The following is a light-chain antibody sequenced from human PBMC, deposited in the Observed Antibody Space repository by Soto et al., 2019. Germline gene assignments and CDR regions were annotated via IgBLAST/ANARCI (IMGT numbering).Light chain of an antibody. CDR3: SSYTRSSTLYV. CDR2: EVS. V-gene: IGLV2-14*01. CDR1: SSDVGAYKY. Sequence: QSALTQPASVSGSPGQSVTISCTGTSSDVGAYKYVSWYQQHPGKAPKLMIYEVSNRPSGVSNRFSGSKSGNTASLTISGLQADDEADYYCSSYTRSSTLYVFGTGTKVTVL. J-gene: IGLJ1*01.